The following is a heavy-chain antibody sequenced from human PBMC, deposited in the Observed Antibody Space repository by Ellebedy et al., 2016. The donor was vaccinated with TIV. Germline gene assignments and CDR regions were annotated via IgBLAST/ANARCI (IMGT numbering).Heavy chain of an antibody. Sequence: ASVKVSCXASGYTFSGYYIQWVRQAPGQGLELMGWINPYSGGTNYAQKFQGRVTLTRDTAISTAYMELSSLRYYDTAVYYCARMTIVVIPAAMWDDDFDIWGQGTMVTVPS. D-gene: IGHD2-2*01. CDR3: ARMTIVVIPAAMWDDDFDI. J-gene: IGHJ3*02. V-gene: IGHV1-2*02. CDR2: INPYSGGT. CDR1: GYTFSGYY.